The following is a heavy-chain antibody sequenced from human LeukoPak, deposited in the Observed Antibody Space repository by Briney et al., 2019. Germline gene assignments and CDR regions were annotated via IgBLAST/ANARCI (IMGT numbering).Heavy chain of an antibody. D-gene: IGHD6-6*01. J-gene: IGHJ6*03. Sequence: SETLSLTCTVSGGSISSSSYYWGWIRQPPGKGLEWIGSIYYSGSTYYNPSLKSRVTISVDTSKKQFSLKVSSVTAADTAVYYCARVYSRFYYYYMDVWGNGTTVTVSS. CDR3: ARVYSRFYYYYMDV. CDR1: GGSISSSSYY. CDR2: IYYSGST. V-gene: IGHV4-39*07.